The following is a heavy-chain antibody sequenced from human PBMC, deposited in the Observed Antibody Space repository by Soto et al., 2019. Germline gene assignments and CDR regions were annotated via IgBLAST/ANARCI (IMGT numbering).Heavy chain of an antibody. V-gene: IGHV1-18*01. Sequence: QVQLVQSGGEVKKPGASLMVSCRASGYAFTSYGITWVRQAPGQGLEWMGWVSTYNGNAKYAQKFQGRVTMTTDTSTNTAYMEVRSLRYDDTALYYCARVVRVWWEPSHFDHWGQGSLVTVSS. CDR2: VSTYNGNA. D-gene: IGHD1-26*01. J-gene: IGHJ4*02. CDR3: ARVVRVWWEPSHFDH. CDR1: GYAFTSYG.